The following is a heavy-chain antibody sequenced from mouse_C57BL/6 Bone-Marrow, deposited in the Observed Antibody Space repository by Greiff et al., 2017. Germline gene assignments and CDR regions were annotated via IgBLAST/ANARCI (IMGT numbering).Heavy chain of an antibody. J-gene: IGHJ2*01. CDR2: IDPENGDT. Sequence: VQLQQSGAELMRPGASVKLSCTASGFNIKDDYMHWVKQRPEQGLEWIGWIDPENGDTEYASKFQGKATITADTSSNTAYLQLSSLTSEDTAVYYCTPLRDLDYWGQGTTLTVSS. V-gene: IGHV14-4*01. CDR1: GFNIKDDY. CDR3: TPLRDLDY.